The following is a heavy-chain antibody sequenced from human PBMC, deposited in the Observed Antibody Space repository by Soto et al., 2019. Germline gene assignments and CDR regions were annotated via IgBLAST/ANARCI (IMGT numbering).Heavy chain of an antibody. CDR3: ARRDITMVRGVIISPLSFFDY. Sequence: TLSLTCTVSGGSISSSSYYWGWIRQPPGKGLEWIGSIYYSGSTYYNPSLKSRVTISVDTSKNQFSLKLSSVTAADTAVYYCARRDITMVRGVIISPLSFFDYWGQGTLVTVSS. CDR2: IYYSGST. V-gene: IGHV4-39*01. D-gene: IGHD3-10*01. CDR1: GGSISSSSYY. J-gene: IGHJ4*02.